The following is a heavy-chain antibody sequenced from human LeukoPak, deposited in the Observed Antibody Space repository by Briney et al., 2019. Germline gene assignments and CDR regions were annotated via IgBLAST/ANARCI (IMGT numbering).Heavy chain of an antibody. V-gene: IGHV3-21*01. D-gene: IGHD6-19*01. CDR3: VRDGGVDRLGVAVTDGFDP. CDR1: GFTFSSYA. J-gene: IGHJ5*02. CDR2: ISSWNYFI. Sequence: PGGSLRLSCAASGFTFSSYAMSWVRQAPGRGLEWVSSISSWNYFIYYADSVKGRFTISRDNAKNEVYLQMNSLRAEDTAVYYCVRDGGVDRLGVAVTDGFDPWGQGTLVSVSS.